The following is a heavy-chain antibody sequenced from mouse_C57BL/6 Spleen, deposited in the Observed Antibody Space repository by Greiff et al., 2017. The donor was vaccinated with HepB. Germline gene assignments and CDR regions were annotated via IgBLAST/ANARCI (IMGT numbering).Heavy chain of an antibody. Sequence: SGPELVKPGASVKISCKASGYAFSSSWMNWVKQRPGKGLEWIGRIYPGDGDTNYNGKFKGKATLTADKSSSTAYMQLSSLTSEDSAVYFCARGDFSWFAYWGQGTLVTVSA. CDR2: IYPGDGDT. CDR1: GYAFSSSW. D-gene: IGHD3-3*01. V-gene: IGHV1-82*01. CDR3: ARGDFSWFAY. J-gene: IGHJ3*01.